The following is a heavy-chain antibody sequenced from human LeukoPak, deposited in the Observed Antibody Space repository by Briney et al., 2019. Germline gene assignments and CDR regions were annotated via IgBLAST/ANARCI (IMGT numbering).Heavy chain of an antibody. CDR2: ISGSGGST. CDR3: AKLRGWNYFDY. CDR1: GFTFSSYA. V-gene: IGHV3-23*01. J-gene: IGHJ4*02. Sequence: GGSLRLSCAASGFTFSSYAMSWVRQAPGKGLEWVPGISGSGGSTYYADSVKGRFTISRDNSKNTLYLQMNSLRAEDTAVYYCAKLRGWNYFDYWGQGTLVTVSS. D-gene: IGHD6-19*01.